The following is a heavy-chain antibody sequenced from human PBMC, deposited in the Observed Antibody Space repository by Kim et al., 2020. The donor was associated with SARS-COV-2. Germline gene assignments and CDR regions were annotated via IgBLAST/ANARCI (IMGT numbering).Heavy chain of an antibody. CDR3: AGDQGNKGGGYDFDY. V-gene: IGHV3-7*01. CDR2: IKQDGSEK. J-gene: IGHJ4*02. Sequence: GGSLRLSCAASGFTFSRYWMSWVRQAPGKGLEWVANIKQDGSEKYYVDSVKGRFTISRDNAKNSLYLQMNSLRAEDTAVYYCAGDQGNKGGGYDFDYWGQGTLVTVSS. CDR1: GFTFSRYW. D-gene: IGHD5-12*01.